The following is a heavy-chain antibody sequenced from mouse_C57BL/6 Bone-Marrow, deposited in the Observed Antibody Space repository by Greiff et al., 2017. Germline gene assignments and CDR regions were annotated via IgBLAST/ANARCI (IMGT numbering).Heavy chain of an antibody. CDR3: TTFYYYGSSYYFDY. CDR2: IYPGNSDT. CDR1: GYTFTSYW. V-gene: IGHV1-5*01. J-gene: IGHJ2*01. Sequence: DVKLQESGTVLARPGASVKMSCKTSGYTFTSYWMHWVKQRPGQGLEWIGAIYPGNSDTSYNQKFKGKAKLTAVTSASTAYMELSSLTNEDSAVYYCTTFYYYGSSYYFDYWGQGTTLTVSS. D-gene: IGHD1-1*01.